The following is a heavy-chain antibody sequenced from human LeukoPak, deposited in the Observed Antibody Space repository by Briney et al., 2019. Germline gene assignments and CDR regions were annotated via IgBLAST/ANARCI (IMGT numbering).Heavy chain of an antibody. CDR1: GGTFSNYA. Sequence: ASVKVSCKASGGTFSNYAFNCVRQAPGQGLEWMGWINPNSGGTNYAQKFQGRVTMTRDTSISTAYMELTRLRSDDTAVYYCARAPTAMVTSLNYWGQGTLVTVSS. CDR2: INPNSGGT. CDR3: ARAPTAMVTSLNY. D-gene: IGHD5-18*01. J-gene: IGHJ4*02. V-gene: IGHV1-2*02.